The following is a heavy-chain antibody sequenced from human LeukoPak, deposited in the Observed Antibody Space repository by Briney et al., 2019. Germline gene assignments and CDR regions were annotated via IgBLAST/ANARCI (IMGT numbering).Heavy chain of an antibody. V-gene: IGHV4-34*01. CDR1: GGSFRGYY. CDR2: INHIGGT. J-gene: IGHJ6*03. Sequence: SETLSLTCAVYGGSFRGYYWSWIRQPLGKGLEWIGEINHIGGTYYNPSLQSRVTISVDTSKNQFSLKLNSVTAADTAVYYCASFYCSGGSCYQYFSYYYMDVWGKGTTVTISS. CDR3: ASFYCSGGSCYQYFSYYYMDV. D-gene: IGHD2-15*01.